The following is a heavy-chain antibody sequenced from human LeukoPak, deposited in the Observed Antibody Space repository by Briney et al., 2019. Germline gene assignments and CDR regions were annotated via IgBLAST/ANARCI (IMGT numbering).Heavy chain of an antibody. J-gene: IGHJ4*02. D-gene: IGHD2-2*01. CDR2: IRYDESTK. CDR3: AKDLPAAYFDY. V-gene: IGHV3-30*02. CDR1: GFTFSNWW. Sequence: GGSLRLSCAASGFTFSNWWMSWVRQAPGKGLEWVAFIRYDESTKFYADSVKGRFTISRDNSKTTLYLQMNSLRAEDTAVYYCAKDLPAAYFDYWGQGILVTVSS.